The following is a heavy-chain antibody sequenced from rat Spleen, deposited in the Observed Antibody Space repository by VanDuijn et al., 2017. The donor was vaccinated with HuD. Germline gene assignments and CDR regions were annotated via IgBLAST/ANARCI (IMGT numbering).Heavy chain of an antibody. Sequence: EVKLLESGGGLVQPGGSMRLSCAASGFTFSDYYMAWVRQAPTKGLEWVATISFDGSSTYYRDSVKGRFTISRDNAKSTLYLQMDSLRSEDTATYYCARRFDFDYWGQGVMVTVSS. CDR1: GFTFSDYY. J-gene: IGHJ2*01. CDR3: ARRFDFDY. V-gene: IGHV5-29*01. D-gene: IGHD4-3*01. CDR2: ISFDGSST.